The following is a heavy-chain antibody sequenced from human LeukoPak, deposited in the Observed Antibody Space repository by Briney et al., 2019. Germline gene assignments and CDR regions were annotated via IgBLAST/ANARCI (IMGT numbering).Heavy chain of an antibody. D-gene: IGHD1/OR15-1a*01. Sequence: GGSLRLSCAASGFTFSSYAMHWVRQAPGKGLEWIAFIYYDGNNKNYADSVKGRFTISRDNSKSTLYLQMHTLGAEDTALYYCAKGGGRNIGDAFDIWGQGTLVTVSS. CDR1: GFTFSSYA. J-gene: IGHJ3*02. CDR2: IYYDGNNK. V-gene: IGHV3-30*02. CDR3: AKGGGRNIGDAFDI.